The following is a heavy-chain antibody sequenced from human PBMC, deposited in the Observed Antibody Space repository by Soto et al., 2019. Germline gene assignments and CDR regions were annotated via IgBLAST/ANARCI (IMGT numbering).Heavy chain of an antibody. V-gene: IGHV3-21*01. CDR2: ISSSSSYI. CDR1: GFTFSSYS. Sequence: GGSLRLSCAASGFTFSSYSMNWVRQAPGKGLEWVSSISSSSSYIYYADSVKGRFTISRDNAKNSLYLQMNSLRAEDTAVYYCARDSIVLMVYAIGPMDYWGQGTLVTVSS. D-gene: IGHD2-8*01. CDR3: ARDSIVLMVYAIGPMDY. J-gene: IGHJ4*02.